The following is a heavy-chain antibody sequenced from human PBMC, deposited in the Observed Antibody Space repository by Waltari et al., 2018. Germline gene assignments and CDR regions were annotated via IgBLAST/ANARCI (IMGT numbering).Heavy chain of an antibody. CDR1: GCSIRSSSYY. D-gene: IGHD3-22*01. CDR3: ASSLYYYDSYFDY. CDR2: IYYSGST. J-gene: IGHJ4*02. Sequence: QLQLQESGPGLVKPSETLTLPSTVSGCSIRSSSYYWGWLRQPPGRGLEWIGSIYYSGSTFYNPSLQSRVTIFLDTSENQFSLKLSSVTAADTAVYYCASSLYYYDSYFDYWGQGTLVTVSS. V-gene: IGHV4-39*01.